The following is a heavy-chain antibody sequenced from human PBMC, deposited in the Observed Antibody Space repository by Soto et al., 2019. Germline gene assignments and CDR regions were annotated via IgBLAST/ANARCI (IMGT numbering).Heavy chain of an antibody. CDR3: AKRGVDTFGLSY. CDR1: GFTFSSFW. Sequence: EVQLVESGGGLVQPGGSLRLSCAVSGFTFSSFWMHWVRQAPGEGLVWVSRINTDGNSTSYADYVKGRFTISRDNAKNTLYLQMNSLRVEDTAMYYCAKRGVDTFGLSYWGQGTLVTVSS. V-gene: IGHV3-74*01. J-gene: IGHJ4*02. D-gene: IGHD3-10*01. CDR2: INTDGNST.